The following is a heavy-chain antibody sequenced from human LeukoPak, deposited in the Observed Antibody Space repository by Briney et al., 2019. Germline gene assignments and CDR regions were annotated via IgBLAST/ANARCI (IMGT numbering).Heavy chain of an antibody. Sequence: PSETLSLTCTVSGGSISSYYWSWVRQPPGKGLEWIGYVYYTGSTNYSPSLKSRVTISVDTSKNQFSLKLRSVTAADTAVYYCARISSSNWYNERGAFDVWGQGTMVTVSS. V-gene: IGHV4-59*01. CDR1: GGSISSYY. D-gene: IGHD6-13*01. CDR3: ARISSSNWYNERGAFDV. J-gene: IGHJ3*01. CDR2: VYYTGST.